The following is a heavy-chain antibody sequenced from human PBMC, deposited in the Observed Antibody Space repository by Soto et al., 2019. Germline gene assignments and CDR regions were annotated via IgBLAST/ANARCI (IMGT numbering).Heavy chain of an antibody. J-gene: IGHJ4*02. V-gene: IGHV3-7*03. CDR2: IKFDGSVK. D-gene: IGHD2-2*01. CDR3: VKDGGYCSSATCYSPRIHYFDS. Sequence: GGSLRLSCVASGFSFSDYWMSWVRQAPGKGPEWVANIKFDGSVKQYVDSVRGRFSISRDNFRNSLFLQMNSLRAGDTAIYYCVKDGGYCSSATCYSPRIHYFDSWGQGTLVTVSS. CDR1: GFSFSDYW.